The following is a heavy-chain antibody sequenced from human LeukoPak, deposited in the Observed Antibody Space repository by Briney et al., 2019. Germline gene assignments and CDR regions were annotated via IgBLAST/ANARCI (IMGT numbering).Heavy chain of an antibody. CDR3: ARAIRYNFDY. Sequence: GGSLRLSCAASGFTFSSYAMHWVRQAPGKGLEWVAVISYDGSNKYYADSVKGRFTISRDNSKNTLYLQMNSLRAEDTSVYYSARAIRYNFDYWGQGTLVTVSS. D-gene: IGHD3-9*01. CDR1: GFTFSSYA. CDR2: ISYDGSNK. V-gene: IGHV3-30-3*01. J-gene: IGHJ4*02.